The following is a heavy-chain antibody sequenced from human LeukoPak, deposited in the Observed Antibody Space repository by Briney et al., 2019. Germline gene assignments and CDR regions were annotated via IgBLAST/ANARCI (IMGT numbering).Heavy chain of an antibody. CDR1: GFTLRSYA. CDR2: VSGSGGST. Sequence: PGGSLRLSWAASGFTLRSYAMGWVRQAPGKGLEWVSAVSGSGGSTYYADSVKGRFTISRDNSKSTLYLQMNSLRAEDTAVYYCAKNINGGNWYYFDYWGQGTLVTVSS. V-gene: IGHV3-23*01. D-gene: IGHD1-20*01. CDR3: AKNINGGNWYYFDY. J-gene: IGHJ4*02.